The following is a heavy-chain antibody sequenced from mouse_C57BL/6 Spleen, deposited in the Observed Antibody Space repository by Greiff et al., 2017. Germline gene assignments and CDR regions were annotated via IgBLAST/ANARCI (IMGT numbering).Heavy chain of an antibody. D-gene: IGHD1-1*01. CDR2: IHPNSGST. CDR1: GYTFTSYW. CDR3: ARGVTTVVDYYAMDY. J-gene: IGHJ4*01. Sequence: QVQLQQPGAELVKPGASVKLSCKASGYTFTSYWMHWVKQRPGQGLEWIGMIHPNSGSTNYNEKFKSKATLTVDKSSSTAYMQLSSLTSEDSAVYDCARGVTTVVDYYAMDYWGQGTSVTVSS. V-gene: IGHV1-64*01.